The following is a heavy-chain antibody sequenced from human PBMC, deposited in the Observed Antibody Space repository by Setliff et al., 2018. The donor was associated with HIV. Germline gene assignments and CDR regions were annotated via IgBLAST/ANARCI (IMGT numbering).Heavy chain of an antibody. CDR1: GYSFTSYW. D-gene: IGHD3-22*01. V-gene: IGHV5-51*01. CDR3: ARRKDDSSGYYRPHGAFDI. J-gene: IGHJ3*02. CDR2: IYSGDSDT. Sequence: GESLKISCKGSGYSFTSYWIVWARQMPGKGLEWMGIIYSGDSDTRYSPSFQGQVTISVDKSINTAYLQWSSLKASDTAMYYCARRKDDSSGYYRPHGAFDIWGQGTMVTV.